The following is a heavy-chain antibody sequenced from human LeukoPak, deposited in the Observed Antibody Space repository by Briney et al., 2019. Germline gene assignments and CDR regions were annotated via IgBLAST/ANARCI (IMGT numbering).Heavy chain of an antibody. Sequence: GGSLRLSCAASGLTFNSYSMNWVRQAPGEGLGWVSYISSSSNTIYYADSVKGRFTISRDNAKNSLYLQMNSLRDEDTAVYYCARGYYFDYWGQGTLVTVSS. V-gene: IGHV3-48*02. CDR2: ISSSSNTI. CDR3: ARGYYFDY. J-gene: IGHJ4*02. CDR1: GLTFNSYS.